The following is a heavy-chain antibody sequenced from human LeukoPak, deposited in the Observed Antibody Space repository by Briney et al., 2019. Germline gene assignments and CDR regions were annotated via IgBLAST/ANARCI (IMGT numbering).Heavy chain of an antibody. D-gene: IGHD3-10*01. CDR3: ARDRALYYYYMDV. J-gene: IGHJ6*03. Sequence: ASVKVSCKASGGTFSSYTISWVRQAPGQGLEWMGRTIPILGIANYAQKFQGRVTVTADKSTSTAYMELSSLRSEDTAVYYCARDRALYYYYMDVWGKGTTVTVSS. V-gene: IGHV1-69*04. CDR1: GGTFSSYT. CDR2: TIPILGIA.